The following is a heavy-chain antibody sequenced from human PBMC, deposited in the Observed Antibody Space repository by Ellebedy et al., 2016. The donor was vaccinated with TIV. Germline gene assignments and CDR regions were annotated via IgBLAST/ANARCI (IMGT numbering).Heavy chain of an antibody. CDR1: GYTFTSYY. V-gene: IGHV1-46*01. J-gene: IGHJ4*02. Sequence: ASVKVSCKASGYTFTSYYMHWVRQAPGQGLEWMGIINPSGGSTSYAQKFQGRVTMTRDTSTSTVYMELSSLRSEDTAVYYCAREYTYYYGSGSYPTPDYWGQGTLVTVSS. D-gene: IGHD3-10*01. CDR3: AREYTYYYGSGSYPTPDY. CDR2: INPSGGST.